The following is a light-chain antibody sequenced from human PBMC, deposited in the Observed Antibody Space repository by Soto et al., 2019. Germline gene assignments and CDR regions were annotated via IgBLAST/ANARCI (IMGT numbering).Light chain of an antibody. Sequence: DIQMTQSPSSLSASVGDRVTITCRASQSISSYVYWYQQKPGKAPKLLIYAASSLQSGVNSRFSGSGSGTYFSLTISSLQPEYFATDYCHRSYRTPVRFGQGTKVEIK. CDR2: AAS. J-gene: IGKJ1*01. CDR3: HRSYRTPVR. CDR1: QSISSY. V-gene: IGKV1-39*01.